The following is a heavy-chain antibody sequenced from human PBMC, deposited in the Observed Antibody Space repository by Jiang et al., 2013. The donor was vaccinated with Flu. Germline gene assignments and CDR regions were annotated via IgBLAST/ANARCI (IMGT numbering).Heavy chain of an antibody. J-gene: IGHJ4*02. V-gene: IGHV3-23*04. D-gene: IGHD6-25*01. CDR2: ISGSGGST. Sequence: LVESGGGLVQPGGSLRLSCAASGFTFSSYAMSWVRQAPGKGLEWVSAISGSGGSTYYADSVKGRFTISRDNSKNTLYLQMNSLRAEDTAVYYCAKGEGSSGWFGDYFDYWGQGTLATVSS. CDR1: GFTFSSYA. CDR3: AKGEGSSGWFGDYFDY.